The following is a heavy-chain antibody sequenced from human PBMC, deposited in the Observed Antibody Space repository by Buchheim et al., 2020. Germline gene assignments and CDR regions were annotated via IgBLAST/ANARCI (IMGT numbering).Heavy chain of an antibody. CDR3: AKLGPSGYDHYFDY. CDR2: ISYDGSNK. V-gene: IGHV3-30*18. J-gene: IGHJ4*02. CDR1: GFTFSSYG. Sequence: QVQLVESGGGVVQPGRSLRLSCAASGFTFSSYGMHWVRQAPGKGLEWVAVISYDGSNKYYADSVKGRFTISRDNSKNTLYLQMNSLRAEDTAVYYCAKLGPSGYDHYFDYWGQGTL. D-gene: IGHD5-12*01.